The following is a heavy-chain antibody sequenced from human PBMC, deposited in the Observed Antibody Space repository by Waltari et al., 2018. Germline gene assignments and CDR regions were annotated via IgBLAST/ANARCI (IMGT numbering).Heavy chain of an antibody. V-gene: IGHV3-7*01. CDR2: IKQDGSEK. J-gene: IGHJ2*01. CDR1: GFTFSSYW. CDR3: ARTRLAARPVDFDL. D-gene: IGHD6-6*01. Sequence: EVQLVESGGGLVQPGGSLRLSCAASGFTFSSYWMSWVRTAPGKGLEWVANIKQDGSEKYYVDSVKGRFTISRDNAKNSLYLQMNSLRAEDTAVYYCARTRLAARPVDFDLWGRGTLVTVSS.